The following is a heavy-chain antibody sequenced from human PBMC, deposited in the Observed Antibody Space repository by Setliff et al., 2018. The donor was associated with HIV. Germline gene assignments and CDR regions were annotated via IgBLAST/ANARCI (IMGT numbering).Heavy chain of an antibody. CDR1: GAFSSISSYH. CDR2: ISYSGTT. Sequence: KTSETLSLTCTVSGAFSSISSYHWGWIRQSPGKGLEWIGQISYSGTTYYNPSLKSRLVISVDSSKNLFSLNLKSVTAADTAVYYCARSRVWADAGRYFDSWGQGTLVTVSS. D-gene: IGHD7-27*01. CDR3: ARSRVWADAGRYFDS. J-gene: IGHJ4*02. V-gene: IGHV4-61*05.